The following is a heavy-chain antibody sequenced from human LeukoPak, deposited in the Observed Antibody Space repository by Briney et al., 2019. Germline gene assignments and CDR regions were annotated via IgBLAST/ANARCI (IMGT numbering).Heavy chain of an antibody. D-gene: IGHD1-14*01. V-gene: IGHV1-46*01. CDR1: GYTFT. CDR3: ARSSGRSPNREYMDV. CDR2: INPSGGST. Sequence: GASVKVSCKASGYTFTIHWVRQAPGQGLEWMGIINPSGGSTSCAQKFQGRVTMTRDTSTSTVYMELSSLRSEDTAVYYCARSSGRSPNREYMDVWGKGTTVTVSS. J-gene: IGHJ6*03.